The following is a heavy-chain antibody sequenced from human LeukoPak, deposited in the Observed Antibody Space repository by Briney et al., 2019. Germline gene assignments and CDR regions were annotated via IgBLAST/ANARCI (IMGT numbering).Heavy chain of an antibody. D-gene: IGHD3-3*01. J-gene: IGHJ4*02. CDR3: ARVTEYYDFWSGYYDY. Sequence: SETVPLTCTVSGGSISSGSYYWSWIRQPAGKGLEWIGRIYTSGSTNYNPSLKSRVTISVDTSKNQFSLKLSPVTAADTAVYYCARVTEYYDFWSGYYDYWGQGTLVTVSS. CDR2: IYTSGST. CDR1: GGSISSGSYY. V-gene: IGHV4-61*02.